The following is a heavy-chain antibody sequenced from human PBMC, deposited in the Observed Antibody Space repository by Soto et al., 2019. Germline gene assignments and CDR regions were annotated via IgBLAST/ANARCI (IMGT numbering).Heavy chain of an antibody. CDR1: GYTFTSYG. CDR3: ARTTHEEPTFDY. Sequence: QVQLVQSGAEVKKPGASVKVSCKASGYTFTSYGISWVRQAPGQGLEWMGWITGYDGNANYAQKFQGRVTMTTDTSKNTAYMDLRRLSSDDTAVYYCARTTHEEPTFDYWGQGTLVTVSS. D-gene: IGHD1-26*01. J-gene: IGHJ4*02. V-gene: IGHV1-18*01. CDR2: ITGYDGNA.